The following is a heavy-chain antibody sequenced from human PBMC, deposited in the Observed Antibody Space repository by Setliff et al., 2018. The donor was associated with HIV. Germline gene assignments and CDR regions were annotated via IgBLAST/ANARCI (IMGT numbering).Heavy chain of an antibody. V-gene: IGHV4-39*01. CDR1: GGSISSSSYY. CDR2: IYYSGST. J-gene: IGHJ4*02. Sequence: SETLSLTCTVSGGSISSSSYYWGWIRQPPGKGLEWIGSIYYSGSTYYNPSLKSRVTISVDTSKNQFSLKLSSVTAADTAVYYCASCSSSWVYPFDYWGQGTLVTVSS. CDR3: ASCSSSWVYPFDY. D-gene: IGHD6-13*01.